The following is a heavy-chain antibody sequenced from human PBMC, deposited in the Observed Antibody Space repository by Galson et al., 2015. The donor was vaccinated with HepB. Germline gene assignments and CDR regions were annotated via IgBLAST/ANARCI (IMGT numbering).Heavy chain of an antibody. Sequence: SLRLSCAASGFTFDDYAMHWVRQAPGKGLEWVSGISWNSGSIGYADSVKGRSTISRDNAKNSLYLQMNGLRAEDTALYYCAKDIGAVAGTSNWFDPWGQGTLVTVSS. V-gene: IGHV3-9*01. J-gene: IGHJ5*02. CDR2: ISWNSGSI. CDR1: GFTFDDYA. D-gene: IGHD6-19*01. CDR3: AKDIGAVAGTSNWFDP.